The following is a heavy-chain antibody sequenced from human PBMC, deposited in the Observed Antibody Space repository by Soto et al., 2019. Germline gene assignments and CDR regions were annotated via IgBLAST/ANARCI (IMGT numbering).Heavy chain of an antibody. Sequence: VQLVESGGGLVMPGGSLRLSCAASGFTFINYAMHWVRQAPGKGLEWVAVISYDGSNKYYADSVKGRFTISRDNSKNTMYLQMNSLSAEDTAVYHCARDQVKGTMTILWGQGTLVTVSS. D-gene: IGHD4-17*01. CDR1: GFTFINYA. V-gene: IGHV3-30-3*01. CDR3: ARDQVKGTMTIL. J-gene: IGHJ4*02. CDR2: ISYDGSNK.